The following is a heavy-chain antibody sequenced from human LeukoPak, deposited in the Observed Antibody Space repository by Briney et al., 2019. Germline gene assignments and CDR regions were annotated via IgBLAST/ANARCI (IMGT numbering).Heavy chain of an antibody. Sequence: GASVKVSCKASDYTFTSYGISWVRQAPGQGPEWMGWISAYNGNTNYAQKFQGRVTMTTDTSTSTAYMELRSLRSDDTAVYYCASSGIGYWYFDLWGRGTLVTVSS. CDR2: ISAYNGNT. J-gene: IGHJ2*01. CDR1: DYTFTSYG. V-gene: IGHV1-18*01. CDR3: ASSGIGYWYFDL. D-gene: IGHD5-12*01.